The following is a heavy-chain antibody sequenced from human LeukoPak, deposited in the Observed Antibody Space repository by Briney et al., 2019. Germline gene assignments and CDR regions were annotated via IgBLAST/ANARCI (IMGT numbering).Heavy chain of an antibody. J-gene: IGHJ4*02. D-gene: IGHD3-3*01. CDR1: GFSFSSYG. V-gene: IGHV3-30*18. CDR2: IPYDGSNT. CDR3: AKDRGVFGVAYSLDY. Sequence: GGSLRLSCAASGFSFSSYGMHWVRQAPGKGLEWVAVIPYDGSNTYYADSVKGRFTISRDNSKKTLYLQMNSLRAEDTAVYYCAKDRGVFGVAYSLDYWGQGSLVTVSS.